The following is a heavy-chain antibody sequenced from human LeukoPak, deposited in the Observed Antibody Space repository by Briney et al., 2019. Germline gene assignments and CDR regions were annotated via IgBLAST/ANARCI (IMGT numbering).Heavy chain of an antibody. D-gene: IGHD3-22*01. V-gene: IGHV3-43*01. CDR2: ISWDGGST. J-gene: IGHJ4*02. Sequence: GGSLRLSCAASGFTFDDYTMHCVRQAPGKGLEWVSLISWDGGSTYYADSVKGRFTISRDNSKNTLYLQMNSLRAEDTAVYYCASFPHYYDSSGYSEIFDYWGQGTLVTVSS. CDR1: GFTFDDYT. CDR3: ASFPHYYDSSGYSEIFDY.